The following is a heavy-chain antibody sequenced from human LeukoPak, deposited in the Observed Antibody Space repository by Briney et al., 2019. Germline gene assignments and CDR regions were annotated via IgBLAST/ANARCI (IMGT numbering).Heavy chain of an antibody. J-gene: IGHJ4*02. CDR1: GFTFSSYA. D-gene: IGHD3-22*01. Sequence: PGGSLRLSCAASGFTFSSYAMHWVRQAPGKGLEWVAVISYDGSNKYYADSVKGRFTISRDNSKNTLYLQMNSLRAEDTAVYYCAGQYSYDSRGFDYWGQGTLVTVSS. CDR3: AGQYSYDSRGFDY. CDR2: ISYDGSNK. V-gene: IGHV3-30-3*01.